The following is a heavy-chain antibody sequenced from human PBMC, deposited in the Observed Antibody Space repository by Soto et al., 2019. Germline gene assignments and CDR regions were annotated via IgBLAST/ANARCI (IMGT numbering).Heavy chain of an antibody. V-gene: IGHV4-31*02. CDR3: ARGGGTYTDY. J-gene: IGHJ4*02. D-gene: IGHD3-16*01. Sequence: WTWIRQYPGKGLKWMGYIYNSGNAFYNPSLKSRLTMSVDTSNNQFSLRLSSVTATDTAVYYCARGGGTYTDYWGQGTLVIVSS. CDR2: IYNSGNA.